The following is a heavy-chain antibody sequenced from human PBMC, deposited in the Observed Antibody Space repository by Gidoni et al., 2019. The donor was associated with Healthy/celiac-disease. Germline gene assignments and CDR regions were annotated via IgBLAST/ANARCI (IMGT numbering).Heavy chain of an antibody. CDR1: GFTFSSYG. J-gene: IGHJ6*02. V-gene: IGHV3-33*01. CDR2: IWYDGSNK. CDR3: ARVWFGEPLHYYYYGMDV. D-gene: IGHD3-10*01. Sequence: QVQLVESGGGVVQPGRSLRLSCAASGFTFSSYGMHWVRQAPGKGLGWVAVIWYDGSNKYYADSVKGRFTISRDNSKNTLYLQMNSLRAEDTAVYYCARVWFGEPLHYYYYGMDVWGQGTTVTVSS.